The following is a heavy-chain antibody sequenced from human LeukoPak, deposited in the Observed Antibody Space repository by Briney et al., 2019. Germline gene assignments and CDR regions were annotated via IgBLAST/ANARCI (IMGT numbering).Heavy chain of an antibody. CDR2: FYYIGGT. D-gene: IGHD4-11*01. CDR3: ARILTTFDS. V-gene: IGHV4-39*01. J-gene: IGHJ4*02. CDR1: RGSISSSSYY. Sequence: SETLSLPCTVSRGSISSSSYYWGWIRQPPGKRLEWIGSFYYIGGTYYNPSLEGRVTISADSSKNQFSLKLTSVTAADTALYYCARILTTFDSWGQGTLVTVSS.